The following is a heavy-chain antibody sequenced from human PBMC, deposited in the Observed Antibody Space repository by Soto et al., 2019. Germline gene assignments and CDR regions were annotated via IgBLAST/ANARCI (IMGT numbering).Heavy chain of an antibody. CDR2: IYYSGST. J-gene: IGHJ4*02. CDR3: ARVDSYGSGTFDY. Sequence: SETLSLTCTVSGGSISSYYWSWIRQPPGKGLEWIGYIYYSGSTNYNPSLKSRVTISVDTSKNQFSLKLSSVTAADTAVYYCARVDSYGSGTFDYWGQGTLVTVS. D-gene: IGHD5-18*01. CDR1: GGSISSYY. V-gene: IGHV4-59*01.